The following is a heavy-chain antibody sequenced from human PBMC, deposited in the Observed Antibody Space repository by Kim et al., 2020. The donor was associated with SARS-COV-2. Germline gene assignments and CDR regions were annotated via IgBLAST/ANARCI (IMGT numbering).Heavy chain of an antibody. CDR2: INPNSGGT. CDR3: ARGGDSSSWPYYYGMDV. Sequence: ASVKVSCKASGYTFTGYYMHWVRQAPGQGLEWMGRINPNSGGTNYAQKFQGSVTMTRDTSISTAYMELSRLRSDDTVVYYCARGGDSSSWPYYYGMDVWGQGTTVTVSS. V-gene: IGHV1-2*05. CDR1: GYTFTGYY. D-gene: IGHD6-13*01. J-gene: IGHJ6*02.